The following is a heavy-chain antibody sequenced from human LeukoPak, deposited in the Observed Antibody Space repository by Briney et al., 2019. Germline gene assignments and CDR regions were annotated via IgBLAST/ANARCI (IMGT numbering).Heavy chain of an antibody. CDR2: INPNSGNT. D-gene: IGHD2-2*02. Sequence: GASVKVSCKASGYTFTGYYMHWVRQAPGQGLEWMGRINPNSGNTNYAQKLQGRVTMTTDTSTSTAYMELRSLRSDDTAVYYCARDGGIVVVPAAIDYWGQGTLVTVSS. CDR3: ARDGGIVVVPAAIDY. CDR1: GYTFTGYY. V-gene: IGHV1-2*06. J-gene: IGHJ4*02.